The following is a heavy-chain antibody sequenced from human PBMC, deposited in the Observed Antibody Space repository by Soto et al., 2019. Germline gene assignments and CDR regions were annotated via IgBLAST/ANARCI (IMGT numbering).Heavy chain of an antibody. CDR3: ARDRLIVGATTHYYYGMDV. Sequence: EVQLVESGGGLVKPGGSLRLSCAASGFTFSSYSMNCVRQAPGKGLEWVSSISSSSSYIYYADSVKGRFTISRDNAKNSLYKQMNSLRAEDTAVYYCARDRLIVGATTHYYYGMDVWSHGTPVNVSS. CDR2: ISSSSSYI. CDR1: GFTFSSYS. V-gene: IGHV3-21*03. J-gene: IGHJ6*02. D-gene: IGHD1-26*01.